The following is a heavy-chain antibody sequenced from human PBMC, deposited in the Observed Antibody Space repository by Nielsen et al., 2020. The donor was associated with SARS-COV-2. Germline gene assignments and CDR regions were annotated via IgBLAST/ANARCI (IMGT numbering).Heavy chain of an antibody. Sequence: VKVSCKASGYTFTTYGIGWVRQAPRQGLEWMGWISAYNGNTNYAQKFQGRVTLTTDTPTSTAYMELRSLRSDDTAVYYCARIGSFYGSGTFPDYWGQGTLVTVSS. CDR1: GYTFTTYG. V-gene: IGHV1-18*04. CDR3: ARIGSFYGSGTFPDY. J-gene: IGHJ4*02. D-gene: IGHD3-10*01. CDR2: ISAYNGNT.